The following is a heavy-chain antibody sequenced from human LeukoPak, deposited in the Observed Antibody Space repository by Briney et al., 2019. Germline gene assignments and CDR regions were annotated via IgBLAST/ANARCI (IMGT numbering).Heavy chain of an antibody. CDR3: ARDRGGYNQNAFDI. V-gene: IGHV1-69*01. D-gene: IGHD5-24*01. CDR1: GGTFSSYA. CDR2: IIPIFGTA. J-gene: IGHJ3*02. Sequence: SVKVSCKASGGTFSSYAISWVRQAPGQGLEWMGGIIPIFGTANHAQKFQGRVTITADESTSTAYMELSSLRSEDTAVYYCARDRGGYNQNAFDIWGQGTMVTVSS.